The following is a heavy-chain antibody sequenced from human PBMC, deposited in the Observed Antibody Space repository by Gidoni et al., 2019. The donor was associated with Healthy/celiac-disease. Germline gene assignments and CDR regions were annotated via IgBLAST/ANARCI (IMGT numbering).Heavy chain of an antibody. D-gene: IGHD5-18*01. CDR3: ARVGPGAMVPYFDY. CDR1: GYTFTSYD. J-gene: IGHJ4*02. CDR2: MNPNSGNT. Sequence: QVQLVQSGAEVKKPGASVKVSCKAAGYTFTSYDINWVRQATGQGLEWMGWMNPNSGNTGYAQKFQGRVTMTRNTSLSTAYMELSSLRSEDTAVYYCARVGPGAMVPYFDYWGQGTLVTVSS. V-gene: IGHV1-8*01.